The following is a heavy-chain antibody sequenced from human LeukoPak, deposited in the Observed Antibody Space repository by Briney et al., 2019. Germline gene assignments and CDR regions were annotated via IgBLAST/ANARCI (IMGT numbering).Heavy chain of an antibody. CDR2: MNPNSGNT. Sequence: ASVKVSCKASGYTFTSYDINWVRQATGQGLEWMGWMNPNSGNTGYAQKFQGRVTMTRNTPISTAYMELSSLRSEDTAVYYCARGGPYYYGSGSRVFAYWGQGTLVTASS. J-gene: IGHJ4*02. D-gene: IGHD3-10*01. CDR1: GYTFTSYD. V-gene: IGHV1-8*01. CDR3: ARGGPYYYGSGSRVFAY.